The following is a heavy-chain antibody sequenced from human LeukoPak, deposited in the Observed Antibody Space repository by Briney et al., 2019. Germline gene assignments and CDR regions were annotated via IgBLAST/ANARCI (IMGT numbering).Heavy chain of an antibody. CDR1: GYTFTSYC. V-gene: IGHV1-18*04. J-gene: IGHJ4*02. CDR2: INPNSGGT. Sequence: ASVKVSCKASGYTFTSYCMHWVRQAPGQGLEWMGWINPNSGGTNYAQKLQGRVTMTTDTSTSTAYMELRSLRSDDTAVYYCARSYYGSGYDYWGQGTLVTVSS. D-gene: IGHD3-22*01. CDR3: ARSYYGSGYDY.